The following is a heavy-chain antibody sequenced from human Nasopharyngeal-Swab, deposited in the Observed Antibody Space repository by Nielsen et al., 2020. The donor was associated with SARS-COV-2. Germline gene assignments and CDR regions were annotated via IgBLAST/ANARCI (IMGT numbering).Heavy chain of an antibody. V-gene: IGHV3-9*01. J-gene: IGHJ6*02. Sequence: GGSLRLSCAASGLTFDDYAMHWVRQAPGKGLEWVSGISWNSGSIGYADSVKGRFTISRDNAKNSLYLQMNSLRAEDTALYYCAKDRKGVAGPYYYYGMDVWGQGTTVTVSS. CDR1: GLTFDDYA. CDR2: ISWNSGSI. CDR3: AKDRKGVAGPYYYYGMDV. D-gene: IGHD6-19*01.